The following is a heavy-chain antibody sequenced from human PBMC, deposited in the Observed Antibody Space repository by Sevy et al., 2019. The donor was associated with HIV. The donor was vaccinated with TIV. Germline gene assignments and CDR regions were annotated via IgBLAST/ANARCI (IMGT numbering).Heavy chain of an antibody. V-gene: IGHV3-7*01. J-gene: IGHJ2*01. Sequence: GGSLRLSCAASGFTFSSYWMSWVRQAPGKGLEWVANIKQDGSEKYYVDSVKGRFTISRDNAKNSLYLQMNSLRAEETAVYYCAREGKGGGWIQLWFKRCWYFDLWGRGTLVTVSS. CDR3: AREGKGGGWIQLWFKRCWYFDL. CDR2: IKQDGSEK. CDR1: GFTFSSYW. D-gene: IGHD5-18*01.